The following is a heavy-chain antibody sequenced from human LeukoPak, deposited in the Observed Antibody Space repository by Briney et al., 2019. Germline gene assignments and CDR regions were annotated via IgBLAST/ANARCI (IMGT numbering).Heavy chain of an antibody. V-gene: IGHV3-7*01. CDR3: ARYGGSYYFDY. CDR2: IRQDGSEK. D-gene: IGHD1-26*01. J-gene: IGHJ4*02. Sequence: GGPLRLSCAASGFTFSSYWMSWVRQAPGKGLEWVANIRQDGSEKYYVDSVKGRFTISRDNAKNSLYLQMNSLRAEDTAVYYCARYGGSYYFDYWGQGTLVTVSS. CDR1: GFTFSSYW.